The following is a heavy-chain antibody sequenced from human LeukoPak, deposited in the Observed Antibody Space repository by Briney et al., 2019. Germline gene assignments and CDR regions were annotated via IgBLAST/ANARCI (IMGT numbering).Heavy chain of an antibody. CDR2: ISSGGTNT. Sequence: GGSLRLSCVASGFTFSSYAMSWVRLAPGKGTEWVSSISSGGTNTYYADSVKGRFTISRDNSKNTFYLQMNSLRAEDTAVYYCAKRLRDSAVFFHDWGQGTLVTVSS. CDR1: GFTFSSYA. V-gene: IGHV3-23*01. D-gene: IGHD2-15*01. J-gene: IGHJ4*02. CDR3: AKRLRDSAVFFHD.